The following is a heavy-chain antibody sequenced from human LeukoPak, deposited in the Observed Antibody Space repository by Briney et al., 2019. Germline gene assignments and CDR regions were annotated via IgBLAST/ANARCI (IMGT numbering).Heavy chain of an antibody. Sequence: PGGSLRLSCAASGFTFSSYCMGWVRQAPGKGLEWVANIKQDGSEKYYVDSVKGRFTISRDNAKNSLYLQMNSLRAEDTAVYYCAREHYDFWSGYYGYWGQGTLVTVSS. CDR1: GFTFSSYC. V-gene: IGHV3-7*01. CDR3: AREHYDFWSGYYGY. J-gene: IGHJ4*02. CDR2: IKQDGSEK. D-gene: IGHD3-3*01.